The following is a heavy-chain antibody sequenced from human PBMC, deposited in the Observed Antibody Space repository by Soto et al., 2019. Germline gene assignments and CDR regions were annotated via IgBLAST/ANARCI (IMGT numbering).Heavy chain of an antibody. CDR1: GYTFTSYG. D-gene: IGHD2-15*01. Sequence: QVQLVQSGAEVKKPGASVKVSCKASGYTFTSYGISWVRQAPGQGLEWMGWISAYNGNTNYAQKLQGRVTMTTDTSTSTAYMELRRLRSDDTAVYYCAPPVIPGYCSGGSCPADSWGQGTLVTVSS. CDR3: APPVIPGYCSGGSCPADS. J-gene: IGHJ5*01. V-gene: IGHV1-18*01. CDR2: ISAYNGNT.